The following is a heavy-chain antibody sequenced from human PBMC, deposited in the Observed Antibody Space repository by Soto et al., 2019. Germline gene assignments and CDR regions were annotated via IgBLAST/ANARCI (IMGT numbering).Heavy chain of an antibody. CDR2: INPNSGGT. CDR1: GYTFTGYY. CDR3: ARIKLGYCSGGSCYSGGGYYYYYGMDV. Sequence: AAVKVSCKASGYTFTGYYMHWVRQAPGQGLEWMGWINPNSGGTSYAQKFQGRVTMTRDTSISTAYMELSRLRSDDTAVYYCARIKLGYCSGGSCYSGGGYYYYYGMDVWGQGTTVTVSS. D-gene: IGHD2-15*01. V-gene: IGHV1-2*02. J-gene: IGHJ6*02.